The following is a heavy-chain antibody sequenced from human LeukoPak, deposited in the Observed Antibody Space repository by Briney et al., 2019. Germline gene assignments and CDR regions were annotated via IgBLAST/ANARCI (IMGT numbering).Heavy chain of an antibody. CDR3: AKDSEGYWFDP. CDR2: ISISGHTT. Sequence: GGSLRLSCAASGFTVSSYAMSWVRQAPGKGLEWVSSISISGHTTYYADSVKGRFTISRDNSKNTLFLQMTSLRAEDTAIYYCAKDSEGYWFDPWGQGTLVTVSS. V-gene: IGHV3-23*01. J-gene: IGHJ5*02. CDR1: GFTVSSYA.